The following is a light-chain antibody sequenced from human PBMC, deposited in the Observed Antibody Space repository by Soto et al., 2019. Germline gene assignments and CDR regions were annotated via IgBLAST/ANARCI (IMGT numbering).Light chain of an antibody. CDR1: SSDVGAYDY. CDR3: SSYTSSSTRV. CDR2: EVS. Sequence: QSALTQPASVSGSPGESITISCTGTSSDVGAYDYVSWYQQHPDKAPKLIIYEVSHRLSGVSNRFSGSKSVNTATLTISGLQAEDEADYYCSSYTSSSTRVFGTGTKLTVL. V-gene: IGLV2-14*03. J-gene: IGLJ1*01.